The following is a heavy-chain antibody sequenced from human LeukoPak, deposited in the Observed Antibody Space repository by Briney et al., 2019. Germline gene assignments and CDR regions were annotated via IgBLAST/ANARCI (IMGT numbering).Heavy chain of an antibody. V-gene: IGHV4-59*12. Sequence: PSETLSLTCTVSGGSISSYYWSWIRQPPGKGLEWIGYIYYSGSANYNPSLKSRVTISVDTSKNQFSLKLSSVTAADTAVYYCARSGPPIVVVPAAPGGVGMDVWGQGTTVTVSS. CDR3: ARSGPPIVVVPAAPGGVGMDV. D-gene: IGHD2-2*01. J-gene: IGHJ6*02. CDR2: IYYSGSA. CDR1: GGSISSYY.